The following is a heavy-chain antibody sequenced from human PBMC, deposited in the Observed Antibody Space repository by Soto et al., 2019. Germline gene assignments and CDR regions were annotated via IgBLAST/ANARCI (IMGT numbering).Heavy chain of an antibody. D-gene: IGHD4-4*01. J-gene: IGHJ6*03. CDR3: AKSLHSKDYYYYMDV. Sequence: GGSLRLSCAASGFTFSSYAMSWVRQAPGKGLEWVSAISGSGGSTYYADSVKGRFTISRDNSKNTLYLQMSSLRAEDTAVYYCAKSLHSKDYYYYMDVWGKGTTVTVSS. CDR1: GFTFSSYA. V-gene: IGHV3-23*01. CDR2: ISGSGGST.